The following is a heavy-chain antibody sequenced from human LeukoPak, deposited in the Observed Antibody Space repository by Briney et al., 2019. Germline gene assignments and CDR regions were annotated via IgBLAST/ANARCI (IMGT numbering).Heavy chain of an antibody. CDR3: ARAEINDYNRY. J-gene: IGHJ4*02. CDR2: INDSART. D-gene: IGHD4-11*01. V-gene: IGHV4-38-2*01. CDR1: GYSIRSGYQ. Sequence: PSETLSLTCSVSGYSIRSGYQWGWIRQAPGKGLEWIGSINDSARTYDNPSLKSRVTISIDTSKAQITRKRRSTTAADTAHYYCARAEINDYNRYWGQGILVIVSS.